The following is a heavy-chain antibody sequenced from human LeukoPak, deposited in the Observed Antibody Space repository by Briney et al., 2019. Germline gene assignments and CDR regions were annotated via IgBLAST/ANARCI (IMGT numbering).Heavy chain of an antibody. Sequence: PGGSLRLSCAASGFTVSSNYMSWVRQAPGKGLEWVSVIYSGGSTYYADSVKGRFTISRHNSKNTLYLQMNSLRAEDTAVYYCASGPQMLTIFGVVIQYYFDYWGQGTLVTVSS. CDR3: ASGPQMLTIFGVVIQYYFDY. CDR2: IYSGGST. V-gene: IGHV3-53*04. D-gene: IGHD3-3*01. J-gene: IGHJ4*02. CDR1: GFTVSSNY.